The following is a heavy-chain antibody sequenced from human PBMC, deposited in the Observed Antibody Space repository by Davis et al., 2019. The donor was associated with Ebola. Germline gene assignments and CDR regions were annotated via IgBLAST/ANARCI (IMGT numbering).Heavy chain of an antibody. CDR3: ARDRPYYDFWSGYYDY. Sequence: GGSLRLSCAASGFTFSNYWMSWVRQAPGKGLEWVANIKQDGSEKYYVDSVKGRFTISRDNAKNSLYLQMNSLRAEDTAVYYCARDRPYYDFWSGYYDYWGQGTLVTVSS. V-gene: IGHV3-7*01. D-gene: IGHD3-3*01. CDR1: GFTFSNYW. CDR2: IKQDGSEK. J-gene: IGHJ4*02.